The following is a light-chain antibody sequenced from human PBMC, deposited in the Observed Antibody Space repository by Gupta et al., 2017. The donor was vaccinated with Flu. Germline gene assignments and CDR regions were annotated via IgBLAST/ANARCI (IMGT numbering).Light chain of an antibody. Sequence: GHTYLHWFQQRPGQSPRRLLYKVSNRDSGVPDRFSGSGSGTDSTLIISLVEAEGVGVYYCFEGTHSHTFGHGTKLES. CDR1: GHTY. CDR3: FEGTHSHT. J-gene: IGKJ2*01. CDR2: KVS. V-gene: IGKV2-30*01.